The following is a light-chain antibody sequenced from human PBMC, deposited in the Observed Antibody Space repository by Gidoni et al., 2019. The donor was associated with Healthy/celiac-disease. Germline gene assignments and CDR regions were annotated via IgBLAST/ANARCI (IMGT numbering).Light chain of an antibody. Sequence: SVLTPPPSASAAPGHKLTIPCSGSSSNLGNNYVSWYQQLPGTAPKLLIYDNNKRPSGIPDRFSGSKSGTSATLGITGLQTGDEDDYYCGTWDSSLSVVVFGGGTKLTVL. CDR3: GTWDSSLSVVV. V-gene: IGLV1-51*01. J-gene: IGLJ2*01. CDR1: SSNLGNNY. CDR2: DNN.